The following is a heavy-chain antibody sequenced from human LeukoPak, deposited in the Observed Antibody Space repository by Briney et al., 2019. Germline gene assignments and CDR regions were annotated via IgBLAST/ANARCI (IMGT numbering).Heavy chain of an antibody. D-gene: IGHD5-12*01. V-gene: IGHV4-4*02. Sequence: SGTLSLTCAVSGGSISSTYWWSWVRRPPGKGLEWIGEIFHSGSTNYNPSLKSRVTISVDKSKNQFSLKLSSVTAADTAVYYCARESGYSGPFDNWGQGTLVTVSS. J-gene: IGHJ4*02. CDR2: IFHSGST. CDR1: GGSISSTYW. CDR3: ARESGYSGPFDN.